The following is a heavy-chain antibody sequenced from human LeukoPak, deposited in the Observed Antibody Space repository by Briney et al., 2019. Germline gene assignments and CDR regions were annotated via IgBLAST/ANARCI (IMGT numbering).Heavy chain of an antibody. D-gene: IGHD5-18*01. J-gene: IGHJ3*02. Sequence: SETLSLTCTVSGGSISSSSYYWGWIRQPPGKGLEWIGSIYYSGSTYYNPSLKSRVTISVDTSKNQFSLKLSSETAADTAVYYCARYRIQLWLPAPTGAFDIWGQGTMVTVSS. CDR2: IYYSGST. CDR3: ARYRIQLWLPAPTGAFDI. CDR1: GGSISSSSYY. V-gene: IGHV4-39*01.